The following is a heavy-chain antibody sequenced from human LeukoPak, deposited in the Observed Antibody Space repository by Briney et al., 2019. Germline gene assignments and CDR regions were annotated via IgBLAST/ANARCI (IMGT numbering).Heavy chain of an antibody. CDR1: GFTFSSYA. D-gene: IGHD6-13*01. CDR2: ISGSGGST. V-gene: IGHV3-23*01. Sequence: GGSPRLSCAASGFTFSSYAMSWVRQAPGKGLEWVSAISGSGGSTYYADSVKGRFTISRDNSKNTLYLQMNSLRAEDTAVYYCAKVPQQLVQSFDYWGQGTLVTVSS. CDR3: AKVPQQLVQSFDY. J-gene: IGHJ4*02.